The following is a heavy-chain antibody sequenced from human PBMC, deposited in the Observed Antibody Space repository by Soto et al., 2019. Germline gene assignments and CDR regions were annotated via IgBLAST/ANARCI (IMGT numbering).Heavy chain of an antibody. D-gene: IGHD4-4*01. V-gene: IGHV3-53*01. J-gene: IGHJ4*02. CDR3: ARPLFLDYSYFGY. CDR1: VFSVIGNY. CDR2: IYTSGTT. Sequence: GWSLRLSCAVSVFSVIGNYMSWVRQAPGKGLEWVSIIYTSGTTKYADSVKGRFIIYRDDSKNTLYLQMNSLRVEDTAVYFCARPLFLDYSYFGYWGRGTLVTVSS.